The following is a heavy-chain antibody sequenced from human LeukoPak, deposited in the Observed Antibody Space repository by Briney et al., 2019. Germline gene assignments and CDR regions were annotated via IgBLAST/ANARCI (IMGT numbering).Heavy chain of an antibody. CDR3: ARDVSDQRYQLVRTYYFDY. J-gene: IGHJ4*02. CDR2: ISSSSSYI. V-gene: IGHV3-21*01. Sequence: GGSLRLSCAASGFTFSSYSMNWVRQAPGNGLEWVSSISSSSSYIYYADSVKGRFTISRDNAKNSLYLQMNSLRAEDTAVYYCARDVSDQRYQLVRTYYFDYWGQGTLVTVSS. CDR1: GFTFSSYS. D-gene: IGHD2-2*01.